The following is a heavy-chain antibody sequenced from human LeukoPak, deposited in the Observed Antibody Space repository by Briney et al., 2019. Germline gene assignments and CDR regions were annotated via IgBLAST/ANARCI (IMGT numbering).Heavy chain of an antibody. Sequence: PGGSLTLSCAASGFTVSNAWMSWVRQAPGEGLERVGRSKSNNDGGTTDYAAPVKGRFTISRDDSKNTLYLQMNSLKTEDTAVYYCTTPLRYCGSTSCFYYYYYMDVWGKGTTVTVSS. CDR3: TTPLRYCGSTSCFYYYYYMDV. D-gene: IGHD2-2*01. CDR2: SKSNNDGGTT. V-gene: IGHV3-15*01. CDR1: GFTVSNAW. J-gene: IGHJ6*03.